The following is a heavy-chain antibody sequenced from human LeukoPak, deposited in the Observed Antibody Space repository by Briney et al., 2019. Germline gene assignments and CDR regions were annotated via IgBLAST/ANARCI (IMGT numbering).Heavy chain of an antibody. CDR2: INSNSGGT. V-gene: IGHV1-2*02. J-gene: IGHJ6*03. Sequence: GASVKVSCKASGYTFTGYYMHWVRQAPGQGLEWMGWINSNSGGTNYAQKFQGRVTMTRDTSTTTAYMELNRLRSGDTAVYYCARVRRPEYSSSSYYYYMDVWGKGTTVTVSS. CDR1: GYTFTGYY. D-gene: IGHD6-6*01. CDR3: ARVRRPEYSSSSYYYYMDV.